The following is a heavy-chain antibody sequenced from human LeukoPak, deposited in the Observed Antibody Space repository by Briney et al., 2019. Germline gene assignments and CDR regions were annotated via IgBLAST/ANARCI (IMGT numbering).Heavy chain of an antibody. D-gene: IGHD6-19*01. V-gene: IGHV4-59*08. J-gene: IGHJ4*02. CDR1: GGSMSPYH. Sequence: KTSETLSLTCTVSGGSMSPYHWGWIRQPPGKGLEWTGYIYYSGSTNYNPSLNSRVTISVDTSKNQFSLRLSSVTAADTAIYYCARAVSGRFDYWGQGTLDTVSS. CDR3: ARAVSGRFDY. CDR2: IYYSGST.